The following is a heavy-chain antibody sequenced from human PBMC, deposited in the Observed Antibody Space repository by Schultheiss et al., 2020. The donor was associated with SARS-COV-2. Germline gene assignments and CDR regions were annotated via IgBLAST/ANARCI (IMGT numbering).Heavy chain of an antibody. D-gene: IGHD1-20*01. CDR3: ARVFGVTGTDY. Sequence: SETLSLTCAVSGGSISSSNWWSWVRQPPGKGLEWIGYIYYSGSTYYNPSLKSRVTISLDTSKNQFSLKLRSVTAADTAVYYCARVFGVTGTDYWGQGTLVTVSS. V-gene: IGHV4-30-4*01. CDR2: IYYSGST. CDR1: GGSISSSNW. J-gene: IGHJ4*02.